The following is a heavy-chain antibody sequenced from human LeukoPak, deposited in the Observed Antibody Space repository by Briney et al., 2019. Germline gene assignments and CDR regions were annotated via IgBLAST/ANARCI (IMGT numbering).Heavy chain of an antibody. Sequence: SVKVSCKASGGTFSTYAVSWVRQAPGQGLEWVGRIIPILGLADFAQRFRGRVSITADKSTTTAYMELSSLKSEDTAVYYCARDRDFGDYEDLWYAFDIWGQGTMVAVSS. CDR3: ARDRDFGDYEDLWYAFDI. J-gene: IGHJ3*02. D-gene: IGHD4-17*01. V-gene: IGHV1-69*04. CDR1: GGTFSTYA. CDR2: IIPILGLA.